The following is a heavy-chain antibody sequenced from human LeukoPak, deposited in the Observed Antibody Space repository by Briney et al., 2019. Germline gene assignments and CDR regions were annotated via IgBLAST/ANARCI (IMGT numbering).Heavy chain of an antibody. V-gene: IGHV4-34*01. J-gene: IGHJ4*02. D-gene: IGHD5-24*01. Sequence: SETLSLTCTVYGGSFSGYYWSWIRQPPGKGLEWIGEINHSGSTNYNPSLKSRVTISVDTSKNQFSLKLSSVTAADTAVYYCARVRHRRDGYNSDYWGQGTLVTVSS. CDR2: INHSGST. CDR3: ARVRHRRDGYNSDY. CDR1: GGSFSGYY.